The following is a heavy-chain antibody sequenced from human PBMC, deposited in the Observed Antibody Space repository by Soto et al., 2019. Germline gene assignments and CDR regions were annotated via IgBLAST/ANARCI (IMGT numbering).Heavy chain of an antibody. V-gene: IGHV4-39*01. CDR2: IYYSGST. D-gene: IGHD6-6*01. J-gene: IGHJ3*02. Sequence: ASETLSLTCTVSGGSISSSSYYWGWIRQPPGKGLEWIGSIYYSGSTYYNPSLKSRVTISVDTSKNQFSLKLSSVTAADTAVYYCARHQEQLVRAAFDIWGQGTMVTVSS. CDR3: ARHQEQLVRAAFDI. CDR1: GGSISSSSYY.